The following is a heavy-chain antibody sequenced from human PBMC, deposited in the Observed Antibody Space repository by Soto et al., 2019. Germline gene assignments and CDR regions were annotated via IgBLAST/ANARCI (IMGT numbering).Heavy chain of an antibody. J-gene: IGHJ6*02. Sequence: ASVKVSCKASGYTFTSYYMHWVRQPPRQGLEWMGIINPSGGSTSYAQKFQGRVTMTRDTSTSTVYMELSSLRSEDTAVYYCARVFRLGGYSYGRRDYYYGMDVWGQGTTVTVSS. D-gene: IGHD5-18*01. CDR1: GYTFTSYY. CDR3: ARVFRLGGYSYGRRDYYYGMDV. V-gene: IGHV1-46*01. CDR2: INPSGGST.